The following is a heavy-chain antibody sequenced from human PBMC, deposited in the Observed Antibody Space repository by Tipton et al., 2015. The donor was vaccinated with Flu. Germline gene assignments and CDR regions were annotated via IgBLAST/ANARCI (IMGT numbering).Heavy chain of an antibody. V-gene: IGHV1-18*01. Sequence: VQLVQSGAEVKKPGASVKVSCKASGYTFTNYGISWVRQAHGQGLEWMGWIRAYNRNTKYAQEFQGRVTMTTDTSTNTAYMELRSLRSEDTAVYYCARSQVDGNYTPNWFDPWGQGTLVTVSS. D-gene: IGHD1-7*01. CDR1: GYTFTNYG. CDR3: ARSQVDGNYTPNWFDP. CDR2: IRAYNRNT. J-gene: IGHJ5*02.